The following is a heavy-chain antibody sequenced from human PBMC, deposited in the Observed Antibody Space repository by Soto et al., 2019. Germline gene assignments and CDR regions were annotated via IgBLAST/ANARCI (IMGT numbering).Heavy chain of an antibody. V-gene: IGHV4-4*02. CDR2: TYQGLNT. CDR3: AAGGGINWFDP. CDR1: GGSLSSTNW. D-gene: IGHD2-15*01. J-gene: IGHJ5*02. Sequence: HVQLQESGPGLVKPSGTLSLSCGVSGGSLSSTNWWSWVRQTPGKGLEWIGETYQGLNTNYNPSLKNRVIISVDKSENQISLKLSSVTAADAAVYYCAAGGGINWFDPWGQGILVIVSS.